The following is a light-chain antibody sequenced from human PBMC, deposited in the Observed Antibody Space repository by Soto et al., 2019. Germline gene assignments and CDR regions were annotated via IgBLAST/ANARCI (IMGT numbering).Light chain of an antibody. V-gene: IGKV1-5*01. Sequence: QMTQTPSSSSASVGDRVILTCRASQNIGTSLAWYQQKPGRAPKVLIYDVSTLERGVPSRFSGSQFGSEFTLTISGLQPDDFATYYCQQYSNFATFGQGTKVDNK. CDR2: DVS. CDR3: QQYSNFAT. J-gene: IGKJ1*01. CDR1: QNIGTS.